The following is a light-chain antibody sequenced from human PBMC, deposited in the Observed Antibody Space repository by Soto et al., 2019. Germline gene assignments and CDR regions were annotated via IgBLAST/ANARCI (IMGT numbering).Light chain of an antibody. V-gene: IGLV2-23*01. J-gene: IGLJ1*01. Sequence: QPGLTQPASVSGSPGQSITISCTGTSSDVGSYNLVSWYQQHPGKAPKLMIYEGSKRPSGVSNRFSGSKSGNTASLTISGLQAEDEADYYCCSYAGSSTYVFGTGTKLTVL. CDR3: CSYAGSSTYV. CDR1: SSDVGSYNL. CDR2: EGS.